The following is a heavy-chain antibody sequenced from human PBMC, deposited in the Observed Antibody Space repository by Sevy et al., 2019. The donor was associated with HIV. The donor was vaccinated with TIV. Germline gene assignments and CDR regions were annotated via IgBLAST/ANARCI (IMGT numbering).Heavy chain of an antibody. CDR1: GYTFTSYG. J-gene: IGHJ6*03. V-gene: IGHV1-18*04. D-gene: IGHD3-9*01. CDR3: ARGPDILTGYYSHKYYYYYMDV. Sequence: ASVKVSCKASGYTFTSYGISWVRQAPGQGLEWMGWLSAYHGNTNYAQKLQGRVTMTTDTSTSTAYMELRSLRSDDTAVYYCARGPDILTGYYSHKYYYYYMDVWGKGTTVTVSS. CDR2: LSAYHGNT.